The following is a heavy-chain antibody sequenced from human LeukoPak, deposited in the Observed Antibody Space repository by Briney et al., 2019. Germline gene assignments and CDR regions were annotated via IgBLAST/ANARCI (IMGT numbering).Heavy chain of an antibody. J-gene: IGHJ5*02. Sequence: GGSLRLSCRASGFTFPNYAVNWFRQAPGEGLEWVGFIRRKAYDETTVYAASVKGRFTISRDDSRSVAYLEMNGLQTEDTAVYYCTRGVCSGGVCSAPDWFDPWGQGTLVTVSS. CDR3: TRGVCSGGVCSAPDWFDP. V-gene: IGHV3-49*03. D-gene: IGHD2-15*01. CDR2: IRRKAYDETT. CDR1: GFTFPNYA.